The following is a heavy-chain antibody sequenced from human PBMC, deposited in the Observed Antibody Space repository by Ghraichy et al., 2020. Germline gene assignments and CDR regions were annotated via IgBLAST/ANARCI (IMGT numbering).Heavy chain of an antibody. CDR2: IYYSGST. CDR1: GGSISSSSYY. CDR3: ATGYCSSTSCYVALYAFDI. J-gene: IGHJ3*02. Sequence: SETLSLTCTVSGGSISSSSYYWGWIRQPPGKGLEWIGSIYYSGSTYYNPSLKSRVTISVDTSKNQFSLKLSSVTAADTAVYYCATGYCSSTSCYVALYAFDIWGQGTMVTVSS. V-gene: IGHV4-39*01. D-gene: IGHD2-2*01.